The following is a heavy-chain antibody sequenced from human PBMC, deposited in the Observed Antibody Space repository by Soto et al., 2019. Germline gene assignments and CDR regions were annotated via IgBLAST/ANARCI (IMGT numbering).Heavy chain of an antibody. CDR3: AREAVVSTFLEWSPLPMDV. CDR2: INAGNGNT. Sequence: ASVKVSCKASGYTFTSYAMHWVRQAPGQRLEWMGWINAGNGNTKYSQKFQGRVTITRDTSASTAYMELSSLRSEDTAVYYCAREAVVSTFLEWSPLPMDVWGQGTTVTVSS. V-gene: IGHV1-3*01. CDR1: GYTFTSYA. J-gene: IGHJ6*02. D-gene: IGHD3-3*02.